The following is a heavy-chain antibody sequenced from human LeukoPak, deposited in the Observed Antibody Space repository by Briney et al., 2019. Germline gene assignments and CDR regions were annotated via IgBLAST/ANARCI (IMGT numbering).Heavy chain of an antibody. Sequence: GGSLRLSCAASGFTFSSYAMGWVRQAPGKGLEWVSAISGSGGSTYYADSVKGRFTISRDNSKNTLYLQMNSLRAEDTAVYYCAKDPKPLGYSSGPKLYWGQGTLVTVSS. D-gene: IGHD6-19*01. V-gene: IGHV3-23*01. CDR1: GFTFSSYA. CDR3: AKDPKPLGYSSGPKLY. CDR2: ISGSGGST. J-gene: IGHJ4*02.